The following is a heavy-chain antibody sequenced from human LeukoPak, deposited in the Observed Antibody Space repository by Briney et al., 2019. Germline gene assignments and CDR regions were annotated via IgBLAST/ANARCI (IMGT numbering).Heavy chain of an antibody. J-gene: IGHJ4*02. CDR2: IKQDGSEK. CDR3: ASGIWFGELSFDY. Sequence: SGGSLRLSCAASGFTFSSYWMSWVRQAPGQGLEWVANIKQDGSEKYYVDSVKGRFTISRDNAKNSLYLQMNSLRAEDTAVYYCASGIWFGELSFDYWGQGTLVTVSS. D-gene: IGHD3-10*01. CDR1: GFTFSSYW. V-gene: IGHV3-7*01.